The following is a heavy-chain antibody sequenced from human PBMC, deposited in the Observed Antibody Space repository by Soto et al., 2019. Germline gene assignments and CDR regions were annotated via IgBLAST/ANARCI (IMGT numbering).Heavy chain of an antibody. CDR1: GGSFSGYY. CDR2: INHSGST. Sequence: SETLSLTCAVYGGSFSGYYWSWIRQPPGKGLEWIGEINHSGSTNYNPSLKSRVTISVDTSKNQFSLKLSSVTAADTAVYYCASGTYGGNSVYYYWGQGTLVTVSS. J-gene: IGHJ4*02. CDR3: ASGTYGGNSVYYY. D-gene: IGHD4-17*01. V-gene: IGHV4-34*01.